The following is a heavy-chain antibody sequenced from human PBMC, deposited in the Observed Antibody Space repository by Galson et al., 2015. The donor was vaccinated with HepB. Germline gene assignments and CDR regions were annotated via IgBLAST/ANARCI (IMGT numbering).Heavy chain of an antibody. CDR2: ISSNGGST. Sequence: SLRLSCAASGFTFSSFAMHWVRQAPGKGPEYVSAISSNGGSTYYADSVKGRFTISRDNSKNTLYLQMSSLRAEDTAVYYCEKDILGYCSGGSCVVDAFDIWGQGTMVTVSS. D-gene: IGHD2-15*01. CDR1: GFTFSSFA. J-gene: IGHJ3*02. V-gene: IGHV3-64D*06. CDR3: EKDILGYCSGGSCVVDAFDI.